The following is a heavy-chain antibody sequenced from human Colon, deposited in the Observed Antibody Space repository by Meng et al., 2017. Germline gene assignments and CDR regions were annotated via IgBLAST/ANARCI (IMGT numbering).Heavy chain of an antibody. CDR1: GGSISSGDYY. Sequence: QVQLQEPSPGLVQPSQTLSLTCTVSGGSISSGDYYWSWIRQPPGKGLEWIGYIYYSGSTYSNASLKSRVTTSIDRSKNQFSLKLSSVTAADTAVYYCARDRKHYGERGWFDPWGQGTLVTVSS. CDR3: ARDRKHYGERGWFDP. D-gene: IGHD4-17*01. CDR2: IYYSGST. J-gene: IGHJ5*02. V-gene: IGHV4-30-4*01.